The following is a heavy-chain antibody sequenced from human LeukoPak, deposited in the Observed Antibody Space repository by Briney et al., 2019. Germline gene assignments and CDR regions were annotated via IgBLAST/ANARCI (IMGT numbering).Heavy chain of an antibody. D-gene: IGHD3-10*01. CDR3: AKFGLAGSGRYHDAFDI. Sequence: GGSLRLSCAASGFAFSSYGMTWVRQAPGKGLEWVSAISGSGGSTYYADSVKGRSTISRDNSENTLYLLMNSLRADDTAVYYCAKFGLAGSGRYHDAFDIWGQGTMVTVSS. CDR2: ISGSGGST. J-gene: IGHJ3*02. V-gene: IGHV3-23*01. CDR1: GFAFSSYG.